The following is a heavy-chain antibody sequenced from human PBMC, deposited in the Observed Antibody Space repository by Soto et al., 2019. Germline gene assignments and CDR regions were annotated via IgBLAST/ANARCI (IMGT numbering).Heavy chain of an antibody. CDR1: GFTFSSYW. Sequence: EVQLVESGGGLVQPGGSLRLSCAASGFTFSSYWMHWVRQAPGKGLVWVSRINSDGSSTSYADSVKGRFTISRDNAKNTLYLQMNSLRAEDTVVYYCVRTSLVVAAATREDYCGQGNLGTVSS. D-gene: IGHD2-15*01. CDR2: INSDGSST. CDR3: VRTSLVVAAATREDY. V-gene: IGHV3-74*01. J-gene: IGHJ4*02.